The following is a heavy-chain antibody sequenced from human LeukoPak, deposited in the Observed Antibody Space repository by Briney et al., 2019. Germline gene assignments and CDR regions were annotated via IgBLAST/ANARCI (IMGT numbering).Heavy chain of an antibody. CDR1: GGSISSSNW. Sequence: SETLSLTCAVSGGSISSSNWWSWVRQPPGKGLEWIGSIHYTGSTYHNPSLKSRVTISVDTSKNKFSLKLTSVTAADTALYYCARTGGSFYFYYYMDVWGKGTTVTVSS. CDR3: ARTGGSFYFYYYMDV. CDR2: IHYTGST. V-gene: IGHV4-4*02. D-gene: IGHD1-26*01. J-gene: IGHJ6*03.